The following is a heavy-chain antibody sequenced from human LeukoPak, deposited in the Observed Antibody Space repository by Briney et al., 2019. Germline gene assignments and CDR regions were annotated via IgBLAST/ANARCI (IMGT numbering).Heavy chain of an antibody. CDR1: GFTFSSYS. V-gene: IGHV3-21*01. J-gene: IGHJ4*02. Sequence: GSLRLSCAASGFTFSSYSMNWVRQAPGKGLEWVSSISSSSSYIYYADLVKGRFTISRDNAKNSLYLQMNSLRAEDTAVYYCARVSYYYDSSGYSDYWGQGTLVTVSS. CDR2: ISSSSSYI. CDR3: ARVSYYYDSSGYSDY. D-gene: IGHD3-22*01.